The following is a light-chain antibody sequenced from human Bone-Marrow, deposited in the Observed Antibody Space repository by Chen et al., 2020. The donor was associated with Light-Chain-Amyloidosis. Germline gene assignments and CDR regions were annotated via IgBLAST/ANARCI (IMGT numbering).Light chain of an antibody. CDR2: NNR. V-gene: IGLV1-44*01. J-gene: IGLJ1*01. CDR3: AAWDDSLNGFYV. Sequence: QSVLTQPPSASGPPGQMVTISCSGSTSNIGDNTVNWYQHLPGTAPNGVIFNNRQRSSGVPDRFSGSKSGTSASLVISGLQSEDEGDYYCAAWDDSLNGFYVFGTGTTVTVL. CDR1: TSNIGDNT.